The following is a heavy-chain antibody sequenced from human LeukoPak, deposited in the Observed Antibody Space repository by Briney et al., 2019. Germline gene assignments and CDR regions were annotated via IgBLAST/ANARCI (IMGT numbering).Heavy chain of an antibody. CDR3: ARSPVEVDGFDI. J-gene: IGHJ3*02. CDR2: IRGSGGGT. D-gene: IGHD2-2*01. Sequence: GGSLRLSCVASGFAFSSYAMSWVRQAPGKGLEWVSAIRGSGGGTYYADSVKGRFTISRDNSKNTLYLQMNSLRAEDTAVYYCARSPVEVDGFDIWGQGTMVTVSS. CDR1: GFAFSSYA. V-gene: IGHV3-23*01.